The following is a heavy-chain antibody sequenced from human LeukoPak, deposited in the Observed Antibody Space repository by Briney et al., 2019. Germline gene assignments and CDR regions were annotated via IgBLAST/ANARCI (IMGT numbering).Heavy chain of an antibody. D-gene: IGHD5-24*01. Sequence: ASVKVSCRASEYTFTDYAINWVRQAPGQRLEWMGWINAGNGNTRYSQRFQGRVTITRDTSASTAYMELSSLTSEDTAVYYCARGRWSATTASYYLDFWGQGTLVTVSS. CDR1: EYTFTDYA. J-gene: IGHJ4*02. CDR3: ARGRWSATTASYYLDF. V-gene: IGHV1-3*01. CDR2: INAGNGNT.